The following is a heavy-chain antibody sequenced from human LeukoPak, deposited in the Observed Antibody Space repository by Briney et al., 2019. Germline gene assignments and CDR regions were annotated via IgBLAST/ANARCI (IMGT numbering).Heavy chain of an antibody. Sequence: GGSLRLSCAASGFTFSSYGMRWVRQAPGKGLEWVAVISYDGSKKSYVESVKGRFTISRDDSKNTLYLQMNSLRVEDTAVYYCARTGWELWARDVDYWGQGTLVTVSS. CDR1: GFTFSSYG. V-gene: IGHV3-30*03. CDR3: ARTGWELWARDVDY. D-gene: IGHD1-26*01. J-gene: IGHJ4*02. CDR2: ISYDGSKK.